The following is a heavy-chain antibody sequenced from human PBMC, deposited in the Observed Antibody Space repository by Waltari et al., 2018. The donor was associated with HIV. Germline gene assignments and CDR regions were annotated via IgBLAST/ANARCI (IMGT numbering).Heavy chain of an antibody. CDR1: GYSVIGHY. CDR3: ARPIVGTPYGRDV. V-gene: IGHV1-2*02. CDR2: IGPHKGGT. Sequence: QLELVQSGAEVKKPGASVRDSCRASGYSVIGHYLHWVRQVPGQGLEWVGRIGPHKGGTNIAPKFRGRVTITRDTAYHSAYLDLTRLTSGDTAFYYCARPIVGTPYGRDVWGQGTAGTVSS. J-gene: IGHJ6*02. D-gene: IGHD2-21*01.